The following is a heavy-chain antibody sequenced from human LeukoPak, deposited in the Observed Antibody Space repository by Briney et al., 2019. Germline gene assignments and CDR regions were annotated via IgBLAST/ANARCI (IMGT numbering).Heavy chain of an antibody. CDR2: IYDSGST. D-gene: IGHD6-13*01. V-gene: IGHV4-39*07. CDR3: ARYSSSWHYFDY. J-gene: IGHJ4*02. CDR1: GGSIRSSYYY. Sequence: SETLSLTCTVSGGSIRSSYYYWGWIRQPPGKGLEWIGSIYDSGSTYYNPSLKSRVTISVDRSKNQFSLKLSSVTAADTAVYYCARYSSSWHYFDYWGQGTLVTVSS.